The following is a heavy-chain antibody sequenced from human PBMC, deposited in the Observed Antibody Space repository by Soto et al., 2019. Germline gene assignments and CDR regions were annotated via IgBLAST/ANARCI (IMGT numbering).Heavy chain of an antibody. J-gene: IGHJ4*02. Sequence: QVQVVQSGAEVKQPGSSVKVSCKVSGDSFRSYAISWVRQAPGQGLEWMGGIIPILTTAKYAQKFQDRVTITADESTRTADMEMYCLTSEDTAVYYCARKAGGGNYYNLDFWGQGTLVTVSS. V-gene: IGHV1-69*01. CDR2: IIPILTTA. D-gene: IGHD2-15*01. CDR3: ARKAGGGNYYNLDF. CDR1: GDSFRSYA.